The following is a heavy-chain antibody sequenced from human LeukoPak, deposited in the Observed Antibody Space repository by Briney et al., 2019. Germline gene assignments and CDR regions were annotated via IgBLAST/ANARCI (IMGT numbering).Heavy chain of an antibody. CDR1: SGSFSGYY. CDR3: ARLGKRYYYDSSGYSYYFDY. D-gene: IGHD3-22*01. V-gene: IGHV4-34*01. CDR2: INHSGST. J-gene: IGHJ4*02. Sequence: SETLSLTCAVYSGSFSGYYWSWIRQPPGKGLEWIGEINHSGSTNYNPSLKSRVTISVDTSKNQFSLKLSSVTAADTAVYYCARLGKRYYYDSSGYSYYFDYWGQGTLVTVSS.